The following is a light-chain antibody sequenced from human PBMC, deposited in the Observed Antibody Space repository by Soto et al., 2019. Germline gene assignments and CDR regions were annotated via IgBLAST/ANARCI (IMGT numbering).Light chain of an antibody. CDR1: QSVTRN. CDR3: KLRADRPPFN. Sequence: EIVLTQSPATLSLSPGERATLSCRASQSVTRNLAWYQQRRGQPPRLLIYGASNRATGIPARFSGSGSGTDFTLTISSLEPEDFAVYYCKLRADRPPFNLGPGTKVDIK. J-gene: IGKJ3*01. V-gene: IGKV3-11*01. CDR2: GAS.